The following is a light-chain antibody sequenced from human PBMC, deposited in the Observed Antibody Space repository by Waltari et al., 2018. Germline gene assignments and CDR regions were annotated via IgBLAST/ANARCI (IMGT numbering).Light chain of an antibody. CDR3: HQYYSDPPTT. CDR2: LAS. CDR1: QSLFYSSNNKNY. J-gene: IGKJ1*01. V-gene: IGKV4-1*01. Sequence: IVLTQSPDSLAVSLGERATINCRSSQSLFYSSNNKNYLAWYQKKPGQPPKMLIYLASTRESGVPDRFSGSGFGTDFSLTISNLQAEDVAVYYCHQYYSDPPTTFGQGTKVEIK.